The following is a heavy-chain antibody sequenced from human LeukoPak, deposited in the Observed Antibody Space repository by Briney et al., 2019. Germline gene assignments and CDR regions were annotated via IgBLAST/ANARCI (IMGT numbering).Heavy chain of an antibody. CDR3: ARGRLYSGSYLQRTNSGPGIFDY. D-gene: IGHD1-26*01. J-gene: IGHJ4*02. Sequence: SVKVSCKASGGTFSSYAISWVRQAPGQGLEWMGGIIPIFGTANYAQKFQGRVTITADESTSTAYMELSSLRSEDTAVYYCARGRLYSGSYLQRTNSGPGIFDYWGQGTLVTVSS. CDR2: IIPIFGTA. CDR1: GGTFSSYA. V-gene: IGHV1-69*13.